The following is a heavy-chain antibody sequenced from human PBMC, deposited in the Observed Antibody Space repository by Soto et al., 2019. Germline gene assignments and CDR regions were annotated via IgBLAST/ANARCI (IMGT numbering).Heavy chain of an antibody. CDR3: AQSTGWPGFDY. CDR1: GASIRNFY. V-gene: IGHV4-59*01. J-gene: IGHJ4*02. CDR2: IYNGERT. Sequence: QVHLQESGPGLVKPSETMSLTCTASGASIRNFYWNWVRQFPGKGLEWIGHIYNGERTNYNPSLQRRVTISVDTSKNQFSLKLSSVTVADTAVYYCAQSTGWPGFDYWGQGTLVTVSS. D-gene: IGHD6-19*01.